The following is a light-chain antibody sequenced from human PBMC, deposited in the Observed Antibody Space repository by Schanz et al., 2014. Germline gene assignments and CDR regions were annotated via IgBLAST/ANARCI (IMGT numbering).Light chain of an antibody. V-gene: IGKV3-20*01. CDR2: RAS. J-gene: IGKJ4*01. CDR3: QQYGSSPLT. CDR1: QTVRVN. Sequence: VMTQSPATLSVFPGDRVTLSCRASQTVRVNLAWYQQKPGQTPRLLIWRASNRATGIPDRFSGSGSGTDFTLTISRLEPEDFAVYYCQQYGSSPLTFGGGTKVEIK.